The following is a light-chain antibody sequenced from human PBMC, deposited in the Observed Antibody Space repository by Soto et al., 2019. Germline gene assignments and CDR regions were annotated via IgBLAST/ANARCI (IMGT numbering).Light chain of an antibody. CDR1: QSVSSSY. J-gene: IGKJ1*01. CDR2: GAS. Sequence: EIVLTQSPGTLSLSPGERVTLSCRASQSVSSSYLAWYQQKPGQAPRLLIYGASSRATGIPDRFSGSGSGTDSTLTISRLEPEDFAVYYCQQYGSSPRTFGQGTKVEIK. CDR3: QQYGSSPRT. V-gene: IGKV3-20*01.